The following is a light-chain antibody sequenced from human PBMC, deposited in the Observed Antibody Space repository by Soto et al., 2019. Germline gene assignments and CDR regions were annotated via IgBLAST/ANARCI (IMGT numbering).Light chain of an antibody. CDR3: QQSYSTPPYT. CDR1: QSIRND. J-gene: IGKJ2*01. Sequence: DIQMTQSPSSLSASVGDRVTITCRASQSIRNDLYWYQQKPGKAPKLLIYAASTLQAGVPSRFSGSGSGTDFTLTISSLQPEDYATYYCQQSYSTPPYTFGRGTRLEIK. V-gene: IGKV1-39*01. CDR2: AAS.